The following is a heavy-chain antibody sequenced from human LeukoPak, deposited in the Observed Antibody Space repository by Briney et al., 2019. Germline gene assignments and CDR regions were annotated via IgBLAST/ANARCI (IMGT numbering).Heavy chain of an antibody. V-gene: IGHV1-69*05. CDR3: ARGLESRAKHLRY. Sequence: ASVKVSCKASGGTFSSYAISWVRQAPGQGLEWMGGIIPIFGTANYAQKFQGRVTITTDESTSTAYMELSSLRSEDTAVYFCARGLESRAKHLRYWGQGTLVTVSS. J-gene: IGHJ4*02. CDR2: IIPIFGTA. D-gene: IGHD3-3*01. CDR1: GGTFSSYA.